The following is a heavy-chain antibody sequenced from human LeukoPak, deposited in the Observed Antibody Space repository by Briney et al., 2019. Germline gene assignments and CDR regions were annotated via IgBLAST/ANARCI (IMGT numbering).Heavy chain of an antibody. CDR3: ARAGRAGRWLQSNWFDP. CDR1: GFTFSTSW. CDR2: INSDGSST. V-gene: IGHV3-74*01. Sequence: PGGSLRLSCAASGFTFSTSWMHWVRQAPGKGLVWVSRINSDGSSTSFADSVKGRFTISRDNAKNTLYLQMNSLRAEDTAVYYCARAGRAGRWLQSNWFDPWGQGTLVTVSS. D-gene: IGHD5-24*01. J-gene: IGHJ5*02.